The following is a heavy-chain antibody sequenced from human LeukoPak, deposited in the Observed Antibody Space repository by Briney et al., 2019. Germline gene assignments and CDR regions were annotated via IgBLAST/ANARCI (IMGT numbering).Heavy chain of an antibody. CDR2: INANSGAT. D-gene: IGHD6-19*01. Sequence: GGSLRLSCAASGFAFSFYAMSWLRQPPGKGLEWVSTINANSGATSYAASVRGRFTISRDNSKNTLYLQVNTLRADDTATYYCTKPISGGLAVTADWFHPWGQGTLVVVSS. CDR3: TKPISGGLAVTADWFHP. CDR1: GFAFSFYA. J-gene: IGHJ5*01. V-gene: IGHV3-23*01.